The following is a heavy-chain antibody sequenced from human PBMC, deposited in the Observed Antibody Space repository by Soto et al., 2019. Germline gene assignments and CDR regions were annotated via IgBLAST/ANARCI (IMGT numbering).Heavy chain of an antibody. CDR1: GGTFSSTA. V-gene: IGHV1-69*13. CDR2: IIPKFKLA. J-gene: IGHJ4*02. D-gene: IGHD2-21*02. Sequence: GASVKVSCKASGGTFSSTALSWVRQAPGQGLEWMGGIIPKFKLANYAQRFQGRATFTADESTSTAYMELSSLRSEDTAVYYCATRAVTAFYFDYWGQGTLVTVSS. CDR3: ATRAVTAFYFDY.